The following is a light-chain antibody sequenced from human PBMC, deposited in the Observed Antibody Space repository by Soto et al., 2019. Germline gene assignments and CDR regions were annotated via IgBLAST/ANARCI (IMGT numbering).Light chain of an antibody. CDR3: QQNYGTPGT. CDR1: QSISRY. V-gene: IGKV1-39*01. CDR2: DAN. J-gene: IGKJ1*01. Sequence: DIQLTQSPSSLSASVGDTITITCRSSQSISRYLNWYQQRPGTAPTLLIFDANILQSGVPSRFSGSGSGTEFTLTISSLQPEDFATYYCQQNYGTPGTFGQGTKVDIK.